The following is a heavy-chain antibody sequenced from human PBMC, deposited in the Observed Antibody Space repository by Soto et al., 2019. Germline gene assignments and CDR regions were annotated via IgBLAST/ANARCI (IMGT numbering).Heavy chain of an antibody. CDR2: ISGPGGVT. CDR1: GFTFRNQD. V-gene: IGHV3-23*01. Sequence: EVQLLESGGGLVQPGGSLRLTCVGSGFTFRNQDMRWVRQAPGKGLEWVSGISGPGGVTYYADSVKGRFTISRDNSKNTLYLQMNNLRANDTAVYYCAKDRQFRSYYESAGHYNDWGQGTWSPSPQ. CDR3: AKDRQFRSYYESAGHYND. D-gene: IGHD3-22*01. J-gene: IGHJ4*02.